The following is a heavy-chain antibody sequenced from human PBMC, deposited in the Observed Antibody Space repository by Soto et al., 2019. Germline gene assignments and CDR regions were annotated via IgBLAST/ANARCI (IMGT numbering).Heavy chain of an antibody. V-gene: IGHV3-23*01. CDR1: GFTFSSYA. D-gene: IGHD3-10*01. J-gene: IGHJ4*02. Sequence: EVQLLESGGGLVQPGGSLRLSCAASGFTFSSYAMSWVRQAPGKGLEWVSAISGSGGSTYYADSVKGRFTISRDNSKNTLYLQRNSLRAEDTAVYYCAKARGAMVRGDAFYFDYWGQGTLVTVSS. CDR3: AKARGAMVRGDAFYFDY. CDR2: ISGSGGST.